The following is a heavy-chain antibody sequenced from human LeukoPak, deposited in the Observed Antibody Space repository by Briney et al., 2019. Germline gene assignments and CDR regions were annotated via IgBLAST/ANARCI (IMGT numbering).Heavy chain of an antibody. J-gene: IGHJ3*02. Sequence: PGGSLRLSCAASGFTFSSNAMSWVRQAPGKGLEWVSTGSGSGGSTYYADSVKGRFTISRDNSKNTLYLQMNSLRAEDAAVYYCAKDLYVDVRWGSAFDIWGQGTVVTVSS. CDR2: GSGSGGST. D-gene: IGHD4-23*01. V-gene: IGHV3-23*01. CDR3: AKDLYVDVRWGSAFDI. CDR1: GFTFSSNA.